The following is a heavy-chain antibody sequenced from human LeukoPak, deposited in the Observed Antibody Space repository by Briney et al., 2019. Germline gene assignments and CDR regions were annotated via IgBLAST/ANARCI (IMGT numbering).Heavy chain of an antibody. CDR3: ARLGHYDFWSGYYAPLY. J-gene: IGHJ4*02. CDR1: AGSISRSSYY. Sequence: PSETLSLTCTVSAGSISRSSYYWGWIRQPPGKGLEWIGSIYYSGSTYYNPSLKSRVAISVDISKDQIFLKLNSVTAADTAVYYCARLGHYDFWSGYYAPLYWGQGTLVTVSS. D-gene: IGHD3-3*01. CDR2: IYYSGST. V-gene: IGHV4-39*01.